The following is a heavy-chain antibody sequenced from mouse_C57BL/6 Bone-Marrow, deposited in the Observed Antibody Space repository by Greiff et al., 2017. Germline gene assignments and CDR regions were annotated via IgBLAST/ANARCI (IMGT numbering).Heavy chain of an antibody. CDR1: GYAFSSSW. D-gene: IGHD2-2*01. J-gene: IGHJ2*01. CDR2: IYPGDGDT. CDR3: ARRWLRLGYYFDY. V-gene: IGHV1-82*01. Sequence: QVQLQQSGPELVKPGASVKISCKASGYAFSSSWMNWVKQRPGKGLEWIGRIYPGDGDTNYNGKFKGKATLTADKSSSTAYMQLSSLTSEDSAVYFCARRWLRLGYYFDYWGQGTTLTVSS.